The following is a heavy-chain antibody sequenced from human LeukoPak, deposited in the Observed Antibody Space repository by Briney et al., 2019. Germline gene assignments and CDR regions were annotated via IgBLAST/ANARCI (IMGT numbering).Heavy chain of an antibody. CDR3: ARRSGTYHAFDI. Sequence: SETLSLTCTVSGGSISSSSYYWGWIRQPPGKGLEWIGSFYYTGSTFYSPSLKSRVTISVDTSKNQFSLKLSSVTAADTAVYYCARRSGTYHAFDIWGQGTMVTVSS. D-gene: IGHD1-26*01. CDR2: FYYTGST. CDR1: GGSISSSSYY. V-gene: IGHV4-39*01. J-gene: IGHJ3*02.